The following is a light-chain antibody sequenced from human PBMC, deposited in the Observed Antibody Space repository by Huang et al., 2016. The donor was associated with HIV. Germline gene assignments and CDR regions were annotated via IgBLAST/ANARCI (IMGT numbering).Light chain of an antibody. V-gene: IGKV3-15*01. CDR3: QHYNNWPPLT. CDR2: GAS. CDR1: QSISSN. J-gene: IGKJ4*01. Sequence: EIVMTQSPATLSVSPGERTTLSCRASQSISSNVAWYQQKPGQAPRLLIYGASTRATGVPDRVSGSGSGTEFTLTISSLQSEDFAIYYCQHYNNWPPLTFGGGTKVEIK.